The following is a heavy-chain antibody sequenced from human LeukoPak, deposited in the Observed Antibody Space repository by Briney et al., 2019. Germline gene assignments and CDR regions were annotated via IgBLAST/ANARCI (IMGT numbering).Heavy chain of an antibody. J-gene: IGHJ4*02. D-gene: IGHD2-2*01. CDR1: GFSFSTSS. CDR2: IRGSSTTI. V-gene: IGHV3-48*01. CDR3: ASDESSHCGTDACYGPYFDY. Sequence: GGSLRLSCAASGFSFSTSSMSWVRQTPGKGLEWISYIRGSSTTIYYADSVKGRFTISRDNARNSLYLQMNDLRAEDTGVYFCASDESSHCGTDACYGPYFDYWGQGSLVTVSS.